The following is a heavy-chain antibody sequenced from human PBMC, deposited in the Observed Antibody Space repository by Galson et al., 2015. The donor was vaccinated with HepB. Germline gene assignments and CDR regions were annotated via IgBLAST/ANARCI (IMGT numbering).Heavy chain of an antibody. D-gene: IGHD3-22*01. CDR1: GYTFTSYY. CDR3: ARGGRSDYYDSSGPLGY. J-gene: IGHJ4*02. Sequence: SVKVSCKASGYTFTSYYMHWVRQAPGQGLEWMGIINPSGGSTSYAQKFQGRVTMTRDTSTSTVYMELSSLRSEDTAVYYCARGGRSDYYDSSGPLGYWGQGTLVTVSS. CDR2: INPSGGST. V-gene: IGHV1-46*01.